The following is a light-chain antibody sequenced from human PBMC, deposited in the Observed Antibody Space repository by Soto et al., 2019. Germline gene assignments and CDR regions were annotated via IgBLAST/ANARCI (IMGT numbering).Light chain of an antibody. CDR3: QQRNDGLT. CDR1: QTISSSH. J-gene: IGKJ4*01. Sequence: IVLTQSPGTLSLSPGERATLSCMASQTISSSHLAWYQQKPGQAPRLLIYDASNRATGIPARFSGSGSGTDFTLTISSLEPEDFAVYYCQQRNDGLTFGGGTKVDIK. CDR2: DAS. V-gene: IGKV3D-20*02.